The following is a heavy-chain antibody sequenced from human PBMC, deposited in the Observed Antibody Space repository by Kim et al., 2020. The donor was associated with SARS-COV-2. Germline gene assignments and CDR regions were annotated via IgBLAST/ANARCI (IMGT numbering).Heavy chain of an antibody. D-gene: IGHD6-6*01. CDR2: IIPIFGTA. J-gene: IGHJ4*02. CDR3: ARDARRRGYSSSDPFDY. Sequence: SVKVSCKASGGTFSSYAISWVRQAPGQGLEWMGGIIPIFGTANYAQKFQGRVTITADESTSTAYMELSSLRSEDTAVYYCARDARRRGYSSSDPFDYWGQGTLVTVSS. V-gene: IGHV1-69*13. CDR1: GGTFSSYA.